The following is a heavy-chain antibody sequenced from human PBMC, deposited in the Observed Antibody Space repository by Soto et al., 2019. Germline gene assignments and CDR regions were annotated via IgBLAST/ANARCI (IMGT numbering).Heavy chain of an antibody. Sequence: ASVKVSCKASGGTFSSYAISWVRQAPGQGLEWMGGIIPIFGTANYAQKFQGRVTITADESTSTAYMELSSLRSEDTAVYYCARGQVSDTAMVTSGYYYYYYGMDVWGQGTTVTVSS. CDR1: GGTFSSYA. CDR2: IIPIFGTA. CDR3: ARGQVSDTAMVTSGYYYYYYGMDV. D-gene: IGHD5-18*01. J-gene: IGHJ6*02. V-gene: IGHV1-69*13.